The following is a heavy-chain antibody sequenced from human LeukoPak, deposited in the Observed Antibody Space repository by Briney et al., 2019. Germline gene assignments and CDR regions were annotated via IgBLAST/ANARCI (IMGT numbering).Heavy chain of an antibody. CDR3: ASEPLWFGELSPVDY. CDR1: GFTFSSYE. J-gene: IGHJ4*02. D-gene: IGHD3-10*01. Sequence: GGSLRPSCAASGFTFSSYEMNWVRQAPGKGLEWVSYISSSGSTIYYADSVKGRFTISRDNSKNTLYLQMNSLRAEDTAVYYCASEPLWFGELSPVDYWGQGTLVTVSS. CDR2: ISSSGSTI. V-gene: IGHV3-48*03.